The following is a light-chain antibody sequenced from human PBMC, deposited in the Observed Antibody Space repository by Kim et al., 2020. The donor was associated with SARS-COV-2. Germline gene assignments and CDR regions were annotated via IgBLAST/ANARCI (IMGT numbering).Light chain of an antibody. Sequence: VSPGKTAPLSCTASQSVSSNLAWYQKTPGPAPRLLIDGASTRATGIPARFSGSGSGTEFTLTISSLQSEDFAVYYCQQYNNWPLTFGGGTKVDIK. V-gene: IGKV3-15*01. CDR2: GAS. CDR3: QQYNNWPLT. J-gene: IGKJ4*01. CDR1: QSVSSN.